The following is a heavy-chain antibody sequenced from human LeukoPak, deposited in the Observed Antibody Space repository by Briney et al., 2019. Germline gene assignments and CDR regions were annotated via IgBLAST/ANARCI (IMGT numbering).Heavy chain of an antibody. CDR2: VYYSGST. Sequence: SETLSLTCTVSGGSISDSNYYWTWIRHHPGKGLEWIGYVYYSGSTYQNPSLERRVTISVDTSKNQFSLNLSSVTAADTAVYFCARDSRVSGYYYYYGMDVWGQGTTVTVSS. J-gene: IGHJ6*02. CDR3: ARDSRVSGYYYYYGMDV. V-gene: IGHV4-31*03. D-gene: IGHD1-26*01. CDR1: GGSISDSNYY.